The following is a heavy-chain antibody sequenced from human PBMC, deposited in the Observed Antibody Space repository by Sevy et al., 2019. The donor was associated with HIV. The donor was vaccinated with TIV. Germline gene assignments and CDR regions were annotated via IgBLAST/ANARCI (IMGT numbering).Heavy chain of an antibody. CDR3: ARNRDYYDSSGFSY. Sequence: GGSLRLSCAASGFTFNYFNMNWVRQAPGKGLEWVSSISSGSSYIKYADSVQGRFTISRDNVKSSLYLQMNSLSAEDTAVYYCARNRDYYDSSGFSYWGQGTLVTVSS. CDR2: ISSGSSYI. V-gene: IGHV3-21*06. D-gene: IGHD3-22*01. J-gene: IGHJ4*02. CDR1: GFTFNYFN.